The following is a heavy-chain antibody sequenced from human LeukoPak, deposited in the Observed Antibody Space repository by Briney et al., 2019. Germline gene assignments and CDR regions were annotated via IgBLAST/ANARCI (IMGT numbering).Heavy chain of an antibody. V-gene: IGHV1-2*02. CDR2: INPNSGGT. D-gene: IGHD4-23*01. CDR1: GYTFTGYY. Sequence: GASVRVSCKASGYTFTGYYMHWVRQAPGQGLEWIGWINPNSGGTNYAQKFQGRVTMTRDTSISTAYMELSRLRSDDTAVYYCARGAVYGGKNDYWGQGTLVTVSS. J-gene: IGHJ4*02. CDR3: ARGAVYGGKNDY.